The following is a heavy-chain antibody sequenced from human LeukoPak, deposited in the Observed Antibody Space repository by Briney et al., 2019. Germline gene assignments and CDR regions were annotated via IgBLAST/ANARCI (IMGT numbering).Heavy chain of an antibody. J-gene: IGHJ4*02. D-gene: IGHD3-22*01. V-gene: IGHV3-15*01. CDR1: GFTFTTYA. CDR3: TTDPNYYDSSGYFRVADY. Sequence: GGSLRLSCAASGFTFTTYAMSWVRQAPGKGLEWVGRIKSKIDGGTTDYAAPVKGRFTISRDDSKNTLYLQMSSLKTEDTAVYYCTTDPNYYDSSGYFRVADYWGQGTLVTVSS. CDR2: IKSKIDGGTT.